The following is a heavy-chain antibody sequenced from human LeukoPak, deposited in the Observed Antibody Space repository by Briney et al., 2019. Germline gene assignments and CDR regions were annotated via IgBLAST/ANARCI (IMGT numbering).Heavy chain of an antibody. J-gene: IGHJ4*02. CDR3: ARDSSSYYFDY. CDR1: GFTVSSNY. Sequence: GGSLRLSCAASGFTVSSNYMNWVRQAPGKGLEWVSIIYTGGTTHYADSLEDRFTISRDDSINTLYLQMNSLRAEDTAAYYCARDSSSYYFDYWGQGTLVTVSS. CDR2: IYTGGTT. D-gene: IGHD6-6*01. V-gene: IGHV3-66*01.